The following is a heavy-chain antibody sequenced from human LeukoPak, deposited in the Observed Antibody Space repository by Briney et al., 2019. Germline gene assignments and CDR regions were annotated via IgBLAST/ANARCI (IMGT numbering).Heavy chain of an antibody. V-gene: IGHV3-30*03. J-gene: IGHJ4*02. CDR1: GFTFSSYG. Sequence: PGGSLRLSCAASGFTFSSYGMHWVRQAPGKGLEWVAVISFDGSNKYYADSVKGRFTISRDNSKNTLYLQMNSLRAEDTAVYYCARNTAKYSSGWYFDYWGQGTLVTVSS. D-gene: IGHD6-19*01. CDR2: ISFDGSNK. CDR3: ARNTAKYSSGWYFDY.